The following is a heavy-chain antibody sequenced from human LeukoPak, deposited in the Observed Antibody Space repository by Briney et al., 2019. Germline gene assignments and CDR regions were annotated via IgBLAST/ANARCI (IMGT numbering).Heavy chain of an antibody. CDR3: ARDYIRYYDILTGYPQFDY. CDR1: GYTFTSYA. Sequence: ASVKVSCKASGYTFTSYAMNWVRQAPGQGLEWMGWINTNTGNPTYAQGFTGRSVFSLDTSVSTAYLQISSLKAEDTAVYYCARDYIRYYDILTGYPQFDYWGQGTLVTVSS. D-gene: IGHD3-9*01. J-gene: IGHJ4*02. V-gene: IGHV7-4-1*02. CDR2: INTNTGNP.